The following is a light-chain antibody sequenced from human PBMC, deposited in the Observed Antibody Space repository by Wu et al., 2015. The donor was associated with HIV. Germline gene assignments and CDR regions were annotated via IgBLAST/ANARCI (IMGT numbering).Light chain of an antibody. J-gene: IGKJ4*01. CDR1: QSVNSNY. CDR3: QQYGSSPLT. CDR2: GAS. Sequence: EIVLTQSPVTLSLSPGEGATLSCRASQSVNSNYLAWYQQKPGQAPRLLIYGASGRATGIPDRFSGSGSGTDFTLTISRLEPEDFAMYYCQQYGSSPLTFGGGTKVAIK. V-gene: IGKV3-20*01.